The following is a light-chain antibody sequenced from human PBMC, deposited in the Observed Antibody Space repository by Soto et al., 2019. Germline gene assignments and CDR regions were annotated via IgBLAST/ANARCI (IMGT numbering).Light chain of an antibody. J-gene: IGKJ4*01. CDR3: QQYGSSPLT. CDR2: GAS. Sequence: EIVMTQSPATLSVSPGERATLSFRASQSVSSNLAWYQQKPGQAPRLLIFGASTRATGIPARFSGSGSGTEFTLTISRLEPEDFAVFYCQQYGSSPLTFGGGTKVDI. CDR1: QSVSSN. V-gene: IGKV3-15*01.